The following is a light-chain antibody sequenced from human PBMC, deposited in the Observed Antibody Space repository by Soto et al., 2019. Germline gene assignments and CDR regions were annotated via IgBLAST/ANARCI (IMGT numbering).Light chain of an antibody. CDR2: GAS. CDR3: QQSDNLPLP. CDR1: QSVSNNY. J-gene: IGKJ4*01. V-gene: IGKV3-20*01. Sequence: ALSKSPSTLSLSTGARATPSCRASQSVSNNYLAWYQQKPGQAPRLLIYGASNRATGIPDRFSGSGSGTEFTLTISNLQSEDFAVYYCQQSDNLPLPFGGGTNVAI.